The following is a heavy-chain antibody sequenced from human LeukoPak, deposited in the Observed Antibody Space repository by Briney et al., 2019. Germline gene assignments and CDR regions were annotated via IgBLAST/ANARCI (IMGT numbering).Heavy chain of an antibody. J-gene: IGHJ4*02. V-gene: IGHV4-34*01. D-gene: IGHD3-16*02. CDR3: ARYLYDYVWGSYRYFDY. Sequence: PSETLSLTCAVYGGSFSGYYWSWIRQPPGKGLEWIGSIYYSGSTYYNPSLKSRVTISVDTSKNQFSLKLSSVTAADTAVYYCARYLYDYVWGSYRYFDYWGQGTLVTVSS. CDR2: IYYSGST. CDR1: GGSFSGYY.